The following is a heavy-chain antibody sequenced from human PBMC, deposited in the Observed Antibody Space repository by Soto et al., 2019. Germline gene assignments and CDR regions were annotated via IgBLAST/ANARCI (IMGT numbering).Heavy chain of an antibody. V-gene: IGHV3-23*04. CDR1: GFTFSSYA. CDR2: ISGSGGST. CDR3: AKGAFGGVIVIAAFDI. Sequence: EVQLVESGGALVQPGGSLRLSCAVSGFTFSSYAMSWVRQAPGKGLEWVSAISGSGGSTYYADSVKGRFTISRDNSKNTLYLQMNSLRAEDTAVYYCAKGAFGGVIVIAAFDIWGQGTMVTVSS. J-gene: IGHJ3*02. D-gene: IGHD3-16*02.